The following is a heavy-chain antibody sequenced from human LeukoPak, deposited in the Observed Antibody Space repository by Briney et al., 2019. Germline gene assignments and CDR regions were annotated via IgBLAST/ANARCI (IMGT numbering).Heavy chain of an antibody. CDR1: GFTFSSYA. V-gene: IGHV3-30-3*01. D-gene: IGHD5-12*01. J-gene: IGHJ4*02. CDR3: ARDRTRSGSASGYYFDY. CDR2: ISYDGSNK. Sequence: PGGSLRLSCAASGFTFSSYATHWVRQAPGKGLEWVAVISYDGSNKYYADSVKGRFTISRDNSKNTLYLQMNSLRAEDTAVYYCARDRTRSGSASGYYFDYWGQGTLVTVSS.